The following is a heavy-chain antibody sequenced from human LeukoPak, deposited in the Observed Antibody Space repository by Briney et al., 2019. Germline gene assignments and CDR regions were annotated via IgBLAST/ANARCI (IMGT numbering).Heavy chain of an antibody. CDR1: GDSISTSSYY. D-gene: IGHD3-10*01. CDR3: ATPLLWFGELLQDY. J-gene: IGHJ4*02. Sequence: PSETLSLTCSVSGDSISTSSYYWGWIRQPPGKGLEWIGSIYYSGSTYYNPSLKSRVTISVDTSKNQFSLKLSSVTAADTAVYYCATPLLWFGELLQDYWGQGTLVTVSS. CDR2: IYYSGST. V-gene: IGHV4-39*01.